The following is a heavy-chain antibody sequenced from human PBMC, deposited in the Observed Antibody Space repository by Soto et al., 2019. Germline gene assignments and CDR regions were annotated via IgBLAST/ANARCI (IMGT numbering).Heavy chain of an antibody. CDR3: AKDPASGPAYYFDY. J-gene: IGHJ4*02. V-gene: IGHV3-23*01. Sequence: EVHLWESGGGLVQPGGSLRLSCAASGFTFSSYAMNWVRQAPGKGLEWVSAVSGSGGTTYYADSVKGRFTISRDNSKNTLYLQMNSLTAEDTAVYFCAKDPASGPAYYFDYWGQGTLVTVSP. CDR2: VSGSGGTT. D-gene: IGHD3-10*01. CDR1: GFTFSSYA.